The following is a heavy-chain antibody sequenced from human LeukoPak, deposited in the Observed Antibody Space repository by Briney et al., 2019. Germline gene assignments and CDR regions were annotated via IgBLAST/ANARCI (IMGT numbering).Heavy chain of an antibody. J-gene: IGHJ3*02. D-gene: IGHD4-17*01. CDR2: IYHSGST. CDR1: GGSISSGGYS. CDR3: AREDGDYAGWNAFDI. Sequence: SETLSLTCAVSGGSISSGGYSWSWIRQPPGKGLEWIGYIYHSGSTYYNPSLKSRVTISVDRSKNQFSLKLSSVTAADTAVYYCAREDGDYAGWNAFDIWGQGTMVTVSS. V-gene: IGHV4-30-2*01.